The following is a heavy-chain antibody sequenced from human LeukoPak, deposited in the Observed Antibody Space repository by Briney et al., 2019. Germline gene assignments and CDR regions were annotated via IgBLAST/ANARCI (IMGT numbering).Heavy chain of an antibody. CDR1: GFTFSSYS. Sequence: GGSLRLSCAASGFTFSSYSMNWVRQAPGKGLEWVSSISSSSSYIYYADSVKGRFIISRDNAKNSLYLQMNSLRAEDTAVYYCARDLSGGGSPGAFDIWGQGTMVTVSS. CDR3: ARDLSGGGSPGAFDI. J-gene: IGHJ3*02. D-gene: IGHD1-26*01. V-gene: IGHV3-21*01. CDR2: ISSSSSYI.